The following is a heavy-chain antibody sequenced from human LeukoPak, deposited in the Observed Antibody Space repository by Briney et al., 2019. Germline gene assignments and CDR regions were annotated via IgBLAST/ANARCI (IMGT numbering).Heavy chain of an antibody. CDR3: ARLLLPSTHDPAFDY. Sequence: GESLKISCKGSVYSFTSYWIGCVRQLPGKVLEWMRIIYPGDSDNRYSPSFEGQVTISADKSISTAYLQWSSLKASDTAIYYCARLLLPSTHDPAFDYWGQGTLVTVSS. CDR1: VYSFTSYW. J-gene: IGHJ4*02. V-gene: IGHV5-51*01. D-gene: IGHD5/OR15-5a*01. CDR2: IYPGDSDN.